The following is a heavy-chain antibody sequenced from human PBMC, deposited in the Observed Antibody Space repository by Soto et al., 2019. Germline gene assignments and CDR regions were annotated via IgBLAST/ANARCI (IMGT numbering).Heavy chain of an antibody. CDR1: GGTFSSYA. J-gene: IGHJ4*02. CDR2: IIPIFGTA. D-gene: IGHD6-13*01. V-gene: IGHV1-69*13. Sequence: GASVKVSCKASGGTFSSYAISWVRQAPGQGLEWMGGIIPIFGTANYAQKFQGRVTITADESTSTAYMELSSLRSEDTAVYYCARDTIAAAGPIDYWGQGTLVTAPQ. CDR3: ARDTIAAAGPIDY.